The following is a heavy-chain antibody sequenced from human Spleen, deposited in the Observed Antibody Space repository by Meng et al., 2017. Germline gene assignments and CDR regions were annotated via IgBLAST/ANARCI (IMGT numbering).Heavy chain of an antibody. Sequence: GESLKISCAASGFTLSTYSMNWVRQPPGKGLEWVASISSSSSYILYAGSVKGRFTISRDNAKNSLSLQTNSLRHEDTAVYYCTGDSRQVKTGNGNGYGGAFEMWGQGTLVTVSS. CDR2: ISSSSSYI. CDR1: GFTLSTYS. CDR3: TGDSRQVKTGNGNGYGGAFEM. V-gene: IGHV3-21*01. J-gene: IGHJ4*03. D-gene: IGHD5-18*01.